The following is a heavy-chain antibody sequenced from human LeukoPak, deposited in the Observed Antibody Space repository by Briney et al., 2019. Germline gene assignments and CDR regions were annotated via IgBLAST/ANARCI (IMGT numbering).Heavy chain of an antibody. V-gene: IGHV3-21*01. CDR3: ARDPVCGGDCYSRPF. Sequence: GGSLRLSCAASGFTFSSYAMSWVRQAPGKGLEWVSSISSSSSYIYYADSVKGRFTISRDNAKNSLYLQMNSLRAEDTAVYYCARDPVCGGDCYSRPFWGQGTLVTVSS. CDR1: GFTFSSYA. D-gene: IGHD2-21*02. CDR2: ISSSSSYI. J-gene: IGHJ4*02.